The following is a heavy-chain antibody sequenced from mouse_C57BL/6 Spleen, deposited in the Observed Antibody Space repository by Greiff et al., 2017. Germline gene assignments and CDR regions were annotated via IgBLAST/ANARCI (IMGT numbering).Heavy chain of an antibody. Sequence: VQLQQPGAELVRPGTSVKLSCKASGYTFTSYWMHWVKQRPGQGLEWIGVIDPSDSYTNYNQKFKGKATLTVDTSSSTAYMQLSSLTSEDSAVYYCARDDGSGHYYAMDYWGQGTSVTVSS. V-gene: IGHV1-59*01. J-gene: IGHJ4*01. CDR3: ARDDGSGHYYAMDY. CDR2: IDPSDSYT. CDR1: GYTFTSYW. D-gene: IGHD1-1*01.